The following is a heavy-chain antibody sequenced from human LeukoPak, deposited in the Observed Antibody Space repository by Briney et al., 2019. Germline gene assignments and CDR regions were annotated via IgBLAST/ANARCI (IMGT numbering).Heavy chain of an antibody. CDR3: ARGRVYYDSSGNYYGMDV. CDR1: GDSIRRDNYY. J-gene: IGHJ6*02. Sequence: SETLSLTCTVSGDSIRRDNYYWGWIRQPPGKGLEWIGSIYYSGSTYYNPSLKSRVTISVDTSKNQFSLKLSSVTAADTAVYYCARGRVYYDSSGNYYGMDVWGQGTTVTVSS. V-gene: IGHV4-39*07. CDR2: IYYSGST. D-gene: IGHD3-22*01.